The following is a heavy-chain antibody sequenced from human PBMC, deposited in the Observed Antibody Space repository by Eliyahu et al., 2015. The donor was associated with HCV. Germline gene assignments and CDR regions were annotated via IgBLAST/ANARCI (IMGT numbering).Heavy chain of an antibody. J-gene: IGHJ4*02. D-gene: IGHD4-17*01. V-gene: IGHV4-59*01. CDR3: ARVKLPMTTVTTYYFDY. CDR2: IYYSGST. Sequence: QVQLQESGPGLVKPSETLSLTCTVSGGSISSYYWSWIRQPPGKGLEWIGYIYYSGSTNYNPSLKSRVTISVDTSKNQFSLKLSSVTAADTAVYYCARVKLPMTTVTTYYFDYWGQGTLVTVSS. CDR1: GGSISSYY.